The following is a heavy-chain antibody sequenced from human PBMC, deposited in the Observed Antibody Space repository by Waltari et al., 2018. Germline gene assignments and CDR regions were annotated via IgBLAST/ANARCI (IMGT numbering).Heavy chain of an antibody. CDR1: GFTCSSYA. CDR2: ISGSGGST. J-gene: IGHJ3*02. D-gene: IGHD1-26*01. CDR3: AKGRGSYPTFRGFDI. V-gene: IGHV3-23*01. Sequence: EVQLLESGGGLVQPGGSVRLPCAASGFTCSSYARSRVRQAPGKGVEWVSAISGSGGSTYYADSVKGRFTISRDNSKNTLYLQMNSLRAEDTAVYYCAKGRGSYPTFRGFDIWGQGTMVTVSS.